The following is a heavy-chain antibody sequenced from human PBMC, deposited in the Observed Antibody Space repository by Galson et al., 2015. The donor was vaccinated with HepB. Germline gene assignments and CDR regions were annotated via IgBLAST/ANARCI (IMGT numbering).Heavy chain of an antibody. D-gene: IGHD2-2*02. CDR3: ARGGRVVSVPIFRNHYYYYMDV. J-gene: IGHJ6*03. V-gene: IGHV4-34*01. CDR1: GGSFSGHY. CDR2: INHSGST. Sequence: TLSLTCAVYGGSFSGHYWNWIRQSPGKGLEWIGEINHSGSTNYNPPLKSPVTISVDTSKNQFSLTLSSVTAADTAVYYCARGGRVVSVPIFRNHYYYYMDVWGKGTTVTVSS.